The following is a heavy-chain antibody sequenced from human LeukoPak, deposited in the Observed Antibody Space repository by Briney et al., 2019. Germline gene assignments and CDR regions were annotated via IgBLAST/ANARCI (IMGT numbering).Heavy chain of an antibody. V-gene: IGHV4-34*01. D-gene: IGHD3-10*01. CDR1: GGSFSGYY. J-gene: IGHJ5*02. CDR2: INHSGST. CDR3: ARGERITMVRGVNLNP. Sequence: PSETLSLTCAVYGGSFSGYYWSWIRQPPGKGLEWIGEINHSGSTNYNPSLKSRVTISVDTSKNQFSLKLSSVTAADTAVYYCARGERITMVRGVNLNPWGQGTLVTVSS.